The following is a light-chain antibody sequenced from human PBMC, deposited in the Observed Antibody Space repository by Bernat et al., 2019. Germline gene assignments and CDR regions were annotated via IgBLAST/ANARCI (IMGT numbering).Light chain of an antibody. CDR2: DVS. J-gene: IGLJ1*01. CDR1: SSDVGGYNF. CDR3: SSYTSSSTHYV. V-gene: IGLV2-14*01. Sequence: QSALTQPASVSGSPGQSITISCTGTSSDVGGYNFVSWYQQHPGKAPKLMIFDVSNRPSGVSDRFSASKSGNTASLTISGLQAEDEADYHCSSYTSSSTHYVFGTGTKVTVL.